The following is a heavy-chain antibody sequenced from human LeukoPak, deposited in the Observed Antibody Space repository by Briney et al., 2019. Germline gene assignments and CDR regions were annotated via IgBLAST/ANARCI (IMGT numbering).Heavy chain of an antibody. V-gene: IGHV3-7*01. CDR3: ARHAPWISDRFDY. D-gene: IGHD5-12*01. CDR2: IKQDGSEK. Sequence: QPGGSLRLSCAASGFTVSSNYMSWVRQAPGKGLEWVANIKQDGSEKYYVDSVKGRFTISRDNAKNSLYLQMNSLRAEDTAVYYCARHAPWISDRFDYWGQGTLVTVSS. J-gene: IGHJ4*02. CDR1: GFTVSSNY.